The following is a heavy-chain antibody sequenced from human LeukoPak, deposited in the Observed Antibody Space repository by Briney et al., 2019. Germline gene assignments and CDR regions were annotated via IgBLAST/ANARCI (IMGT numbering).Heavy chain of an antibody. V-gene: IGHV3-23*01. CDR1: GFTFTNYA. D-gene: IGHD2-21*01. CDR3: AKIPHPSYYFDY. Sequence: QSGGSLRLSCAASGFTFTNYAMGWVRRAPGKGLEWVSAISGSGANTYYADSVRGRFTIFRDNSANTLYLQMNGLRAEDTAVYYCAKIPHPSYYFDYWGQGTLVTVSS. CDR2: ISGSGANT. J-gene: IGHJ4*02.